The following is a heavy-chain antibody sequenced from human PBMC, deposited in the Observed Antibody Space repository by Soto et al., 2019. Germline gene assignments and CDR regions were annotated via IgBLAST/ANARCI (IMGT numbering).Heavy chain of an antibody. D-gene: IGHD7-27*01. J-gene: IGHJ4*02. CDR2: IYDGGST. CDR1: GGSISTVNYW. CDR3: ARGPSGDKVDS. Sequence: QVQLQESGPGLVKPSQTLSLTCTVSGGSISTVNYWWSWIRQSPDMGLEWIGHIYDGGSTDHNPSLESRVTMSVDTSKNQRSLTLSSVSAADTAVYYCARGPSGDKVDSWGQGTLVTVSS. V-gene: IGHV4-30-4*01.